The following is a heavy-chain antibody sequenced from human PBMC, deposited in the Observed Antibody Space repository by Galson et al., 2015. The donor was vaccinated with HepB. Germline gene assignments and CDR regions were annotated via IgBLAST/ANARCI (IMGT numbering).Heavy chain of an antibody. CDR3: ARDGTFYYYGSGSYSYYYYGMDV. CDR1: GYTFTSYY. J-gene: IGHJ6*02. V-gene: IGHV1-46*04. CDR2: INPSGGST. D-gene: IGHD3-10*01. Sequence: SVKVSCKASGYTFTSYYMHWVRQAPGQGLEWMGIINPSGGSTSYAQKLQGRVTMTRDTSTSTVYMELSSLRFEDTAVYYCARDGTFYYYGSGSYSYYYYGMDVWGQGTTVTVSS.